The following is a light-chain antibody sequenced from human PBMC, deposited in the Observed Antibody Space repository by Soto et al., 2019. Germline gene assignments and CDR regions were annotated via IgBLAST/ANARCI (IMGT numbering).Light chain of an antibody. V-gene: IGKV4-1*01. J-gene: IGKJ1*01. Sequence: DIVMTQSPDSLAVSLGERATINCKSSQSVLYSSNNKNHLAWYQQKSGQPPKLLIYWASTRESGVPDRFSGRGSGTDFTLTISSLQAEDVGVYCCQQYYSTSWTFGQGTKVDIK. CDR2: WAS. CDR3: QQYYSTSWT. CDR1: QSVLYSSNNKNH.